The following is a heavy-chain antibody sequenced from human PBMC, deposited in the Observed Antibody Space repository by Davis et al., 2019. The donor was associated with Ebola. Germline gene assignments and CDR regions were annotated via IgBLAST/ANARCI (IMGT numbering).Heavy chain of an antibody. CDR2: ISVRSIT. Sequence: ESLKISWAASGFIFSSYARSWVRQAPGKGLEWGSSISVRSITYHADSVKSRFTIARDNSKNTLYLQMNSLRDEDTAVYYCAKVHPPTTVTTGWFDPWGQGTLVTVSS. J-gene: IGHJ5*02. CDR1: GFIFSSYA. V-gene: IGHV3-23*01. D-gene: IGHD4-17*01. CDR3: AKVHPPTTVTTGWFDP.